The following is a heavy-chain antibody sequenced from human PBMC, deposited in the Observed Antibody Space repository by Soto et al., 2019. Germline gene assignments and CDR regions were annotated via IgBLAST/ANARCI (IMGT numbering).Heavy chain of an antibody. V-gene: IGHV3-33*01. CDR2: IWYDGSNK. CDR1: GFTFSSYG. Sequence: GGSLRLSCAASGFTFSSYGMHWVRQAPGKGLEWVAVIWYDGSNKYYADSVKGRFTISRDNSKNTLYLQMNSLRAEDTAVYYCARDRSSLLHPTYGMDVWGQGXTVTV. J-gene: IGHJ6*02. CDR3: ARDRSSLLHPTYGMDV.